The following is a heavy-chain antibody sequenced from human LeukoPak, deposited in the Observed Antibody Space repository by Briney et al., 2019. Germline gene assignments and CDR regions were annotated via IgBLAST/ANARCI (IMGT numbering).Heavy chain of an antibody. Sequence: GGSLRLSCAASGFTFSTYAVNWVRQAPGKGLEWVSAISGSGGGTYYADSVKGRFTISRDDSKNTLYLQMSSLRAEDTAIYYCAKDRGRYYDSSGYYWGYYFDSWGQGILVTVST. CDR3: AKDRGRYYDSSGYYWGYYFDS. J-gene: IGHJ4*02. CDR1: GFTFSTYA. CDR2: ISGSGGGT. D-gene: IGHD3-22*01. V-gene: IGHV3-23*01.